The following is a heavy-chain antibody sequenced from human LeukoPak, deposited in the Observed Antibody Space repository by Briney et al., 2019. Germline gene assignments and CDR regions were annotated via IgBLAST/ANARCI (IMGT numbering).Heavy chain of an antibody. Sequence: GGSLRLSCAASGFTFSSYGMHWVRQAPGKGLEWVAFIRYDGSNKYYADSVKGRFTISRDNSKNTLYLQMNSLRAEDTAVYYCARDTVPGQIYFDHWGQGTLVTVSS. V-gene: IGHV3-30*02. CDR1: GFTFSSYG. J-gene: IGHJ4*02. D-gene: IGHD6-19*01. CDR2: IRYDGSNK. CDR3: ARDTVPGQIYFDH.